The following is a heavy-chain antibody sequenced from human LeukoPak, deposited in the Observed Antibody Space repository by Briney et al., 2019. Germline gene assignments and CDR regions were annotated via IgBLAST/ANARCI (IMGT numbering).Heavy chain of an antibody. CDR1: GGSINHYY. CDR2: IYYTGST. V-gene: IGHV4-59*01. J-gene: IGHJ4*02. Sequence: SETLSLTCTVSGGSINHYYWGSIRQPPVGGLEWIGYIYYTGSTESNPSLTSRVTISVDTSKNHFSLTLRSLTAADTAVYYCARWGTISLYQSFDYWGQGILVTVSS. CDR3: ARWGTISLYQSFDY. D-gene: IGHD2-2*01.